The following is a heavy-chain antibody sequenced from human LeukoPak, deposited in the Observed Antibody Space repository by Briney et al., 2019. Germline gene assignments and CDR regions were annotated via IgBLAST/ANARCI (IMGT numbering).Heavy chain of an antibody. J-gene: IGHJ4*02. D-gene: IGHD5-12*01. CDR1: AYTFTIYG. V-gene: IGHV1-18*04. CDR3: ARDLGTYSGYDR. Sequence: GASVTVSCKASAYTFTIYGISWVRQAHGQGLEWMGWISAYNGNTNYAQKLQGRVTMTTDTSTSTAYMELRSLRSDGTAVYDCARDLGTYSGYDRWGQGTLVTVSS. CDR2: ISAYNGNT.